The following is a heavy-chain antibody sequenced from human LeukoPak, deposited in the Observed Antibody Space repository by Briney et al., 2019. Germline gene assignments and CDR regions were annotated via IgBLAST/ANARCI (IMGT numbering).Heavy chain of an antibody. CDR2: IIPILGIA. V-gene: IGHV1-69*04. Sequence: SVKVSCKASGGTFSSYAISWVRQAPGQGLEWMGMIIPILGIANYAQKFQGRVTITADKSTSTAYMELSSLRSEDTAVYYCARIPPIRPPVTQVDYYYYGMDVWGQGTTVTVSS. CDR1: GGTFSSYA. CDR3: ARIPPIRPPVTQVDYYYYGMDV. J-gene: IGHJ6*02. D-gene: IGHD4-17*01.